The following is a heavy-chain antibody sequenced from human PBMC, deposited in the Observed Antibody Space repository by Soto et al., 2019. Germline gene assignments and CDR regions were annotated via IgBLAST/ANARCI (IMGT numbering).Heavy chain of an antibody. Sequence: GASVKVSCKASGGTFSSYAISWVRQAPGQGLEWMGGIIPIFGTANYAQKFQGRVTITADESTSTAYMELSSLRSEDTAVYYCARDFLGAITGTKEDAFDIWGQGTMVT. CDR1: GGTFSSYA. CDR2: IIPIFGTA. CDR3: ARDFLGAITGTKEDAFDI. V-gene: IGHV1-69*13. D-gene: IGHD1-7*01. J-gene: IGHJ3*02.